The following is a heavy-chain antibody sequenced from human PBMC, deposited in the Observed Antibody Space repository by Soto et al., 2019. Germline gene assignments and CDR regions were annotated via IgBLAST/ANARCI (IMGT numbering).Heavy chain of an antibody. CDR3: GSNKGYCSSATCFPPHRLDF. CDR2: IYYSERA. Sequence: QVQLQESGPGLVKPSQTLPLTCTVSGGSISSGDFYWSWIRQPPGKGPEWIGHIYYSERAYYNPSLERRGSISLDTSRNQFSLDLSSVTAADTAVYYCGSNKGYCSSATCFPPHRLDFWGQGTLVTVSS. V-gene: IGHV4-30-4*01. CDR1: GGSISSGDFY. D-gene: IGHD2-2*01. J-gene: IGHJ4*02.